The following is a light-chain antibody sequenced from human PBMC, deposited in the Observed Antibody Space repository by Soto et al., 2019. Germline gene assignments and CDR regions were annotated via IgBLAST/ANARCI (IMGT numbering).Light chain of an antibody. CDR1: QDINNY. J-gene: IGKJ1*01. V-gene: IGKV1-33*01. CDR3: QQYDNLPRT. CDR2: DAS. Sequence: DIQMTQSPSCLSASVGDRVTITCQASQDINNYLNSYQQKPGKAPKLLIYDASNLETGVPSRFSGSGSGTDFTFTITSLQPEDIASYYCQQYDNLPRTVGQGTKVEIK.